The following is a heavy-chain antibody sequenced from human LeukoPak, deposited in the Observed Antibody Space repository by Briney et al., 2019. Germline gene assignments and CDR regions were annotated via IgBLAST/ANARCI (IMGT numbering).Heavy chain of an antibody. CDR1: GGSISSGGYY. Sequence: PQTLSLTCTVSGGSISSGGYYWSWIRQHPGKGLEWIGYIYYSGSTYYNPSLKSRVTISVDTSKNQFSLKLSSVTAADTAVYYCARAGPRKERGHFDPWGQGTLVTVSS. V-gene: IGHV4-31*03. J-gene: IGHJ5*02. CDR2: IYYSGST. D-gene: IGHD1-1*01. CDR3: ARAGPRKERGHFDP.